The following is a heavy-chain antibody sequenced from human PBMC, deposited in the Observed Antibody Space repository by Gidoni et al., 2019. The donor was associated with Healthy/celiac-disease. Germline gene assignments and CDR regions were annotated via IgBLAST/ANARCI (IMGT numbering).Heavy chain of an antibody. Sequence: QVQLVESGGGVVQPGRSLRLSCAASGFTFSSYAMHWVRQAPGKGLEWVAVISYDGSNKYYADSVKVRFTISRDNSKNTLYLQMNSLRAEDTAVYYCARGDCSSTSCYLYYYGMDVWGQGTTVTVSS. CDR3: ARGDCSSTSCYLYYYGMDV. D-gene: IGHD2-2*01. J-gene: IGHJ6*02. CDR1: GFTFSSYA. CDR2: ISYDGSNK. V-gene: IGHV3-30-3*01.